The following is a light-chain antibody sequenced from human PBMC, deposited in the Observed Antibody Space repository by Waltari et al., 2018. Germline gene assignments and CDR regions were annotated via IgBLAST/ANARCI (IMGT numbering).Light chain of an antibody. CDR3: CSYAGSDTWV. V-gene: IGLV2-23*01. Sequence: QSALTQPASVSGSPGQSITISCTGTSRDVGSPDFNLVSWYQQHPGKAPKLMIYEGNKRPSGVSSRFSGSKSGNTASLTISGLQAEDEADYYCCSYAGSDTWVFGGGTKLTVL. CDR2: EGN. CDR1: SRDVGSPDFNL. J-gene: IGLJ3*02.